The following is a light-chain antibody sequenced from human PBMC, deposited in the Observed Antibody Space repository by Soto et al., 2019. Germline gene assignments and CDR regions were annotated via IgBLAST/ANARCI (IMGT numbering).Light chain of an antibody. V-gene: IGLV2-23*02. CDR3: CSYGGSRAV. J-gene: IGLJ7*01. CDR2: EVS. Sequence: QSVLTQPASVSGSPGQSITISCTGTGSDVGSHNLVSWYQQHPGQAPKLMIYEVSKRPLGVSARFSASKSGNTASLTISGLQAEDEADYYCCSYGGSRAVFGGRTQLTVL. CDR1: GSDVGSHNL.